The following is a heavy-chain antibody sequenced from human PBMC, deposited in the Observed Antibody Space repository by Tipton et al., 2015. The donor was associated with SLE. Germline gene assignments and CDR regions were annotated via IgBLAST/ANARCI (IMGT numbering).Heavy chain of an antibody. D-gene: IGHD3-3*01. CDR1: GGSISSYY. J-gene: IGHJ3*02. CDR3: GGYYDFGSDSFGI. V-gene: IGHV4-59*12. Sequence: TLSLTCTVSGGSISSYYWSWIRQPPGKGLEWIGYIYYSGSTNYNPSLKSRVTISVDTSKNQFSLKLSSMTAADTAVYYCGGYYDFGSDSFGIWGQGTMVTVSP. CDR2: IYYSGST.